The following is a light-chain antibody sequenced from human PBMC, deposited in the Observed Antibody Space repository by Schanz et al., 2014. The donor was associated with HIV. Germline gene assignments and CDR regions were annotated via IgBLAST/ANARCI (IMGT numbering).Light chain of an antibody. CDR2: EVS. V-gene: IGLV2-14*02. CDR1: NSDVGSYNL. CDR3: ISYTSDTVL. Sequence: QSALTQPTSVSGSPGQSITISCTGTNSDVGSYNLVSWYQQHPGKAPKLMISEVSKRPSGVPDRFSGSKSGNTASLTVSGLQPEDEADYYCISYTSDTVLFGGGTKVTVL. J-gene: IGLJ2*01.